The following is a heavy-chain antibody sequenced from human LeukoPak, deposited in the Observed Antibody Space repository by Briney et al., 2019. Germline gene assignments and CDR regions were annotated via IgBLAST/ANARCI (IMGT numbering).Heavy chain of an antibody. CDR1: GYSFASYW. CDR3: ARHLRGGGYCSGGSCYHVWFDP. D-gene: IGHD2-15*01. V-gene: IGHV5-51*01. CDR2: IYPGDSDT. Sequence: GESLKISCKGSGYSFASYWIGWVRQMPGKGLEWMGIIYPGDSDTRYSPSFQGQVTISADKSISTAHLQWSSLKASDTAMYYCARHLRGGGYCSGGSCYHVWFDPWGQGTLVTVSS. J-gene: IGHJ5*02.